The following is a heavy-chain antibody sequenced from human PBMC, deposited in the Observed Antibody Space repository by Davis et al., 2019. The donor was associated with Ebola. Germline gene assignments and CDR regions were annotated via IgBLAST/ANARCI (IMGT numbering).Heavy chain of an antibody. CDR3: ARTYYDFWSGYLRYYYYYGMDV. CDR2: IIPIFGTA. CDR1: GGTFSSYA. J-gene: IGHJ6*02. D-gene: IGHD3-3*01. V-gene: IGHV1-69*13. Sequence: SVKVSCKASGGTFSSYAISWVRQAPGQGLAWMGGIIPIFGTANYAQKFQGRVTITADESTSTAYMELSSLRSEDTAVYYCARTYYDFWSGYLRYYYYYGMDVWGQGTTVTVSS.